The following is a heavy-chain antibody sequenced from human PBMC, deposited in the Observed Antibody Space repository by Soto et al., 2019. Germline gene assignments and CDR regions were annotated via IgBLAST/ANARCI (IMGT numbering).Heavy chain of an antibody. J-gene: IGHJ4*02. Sequence: GGSLRLSCAASGFTFSSYWMHWVRQAPGKGLVWVSRINSDGSSTSYADSVKGRFTISRDNAKNTMYLQMNSLRAEDTAVYYCARGDYDSSGSFDYWGQGTLVTVSS. V-gene: IGHV3-74*01. CDR2: INSDGSST. CDR3: ARGDYDSSGSFDY. D-gene: IGHD3-22*01. CDR1: GFTFSSYW.